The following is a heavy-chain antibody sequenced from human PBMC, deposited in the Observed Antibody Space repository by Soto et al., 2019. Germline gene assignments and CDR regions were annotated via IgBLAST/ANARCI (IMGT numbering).Heavy chain of an antibody. CDR1: GFSLSTRGVG. D-gene: IGHD3-22*01. J-gene: IGHJ4*02. Sequence: QITLKESGPTLVKPTQTLTLTCTFSGFSLSTRGVGVGWIRQPPGKALEWLALIYWDDDKRYSPSLKNRLTITSDTSKNQVVLKMSNMDSVDTATYYGAHTRWYDGSGYSHFDYWGQGTLVTVSS. CDR3: AHTRWYDGSGYSHFDY. CDR2: IYWDDDK. V-gene: IGHV2-5*02.